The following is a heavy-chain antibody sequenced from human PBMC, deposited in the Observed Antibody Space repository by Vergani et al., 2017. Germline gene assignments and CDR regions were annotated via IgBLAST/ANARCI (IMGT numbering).Heavy chain of an antibody. CDR1: GFTFSSYA. D-gene: IGHD6-6*01. Sequence: EVQLLESGGGLVQPGGSLRLSCAASGFTFSSYAMSWVRQAPGKGLEWVSTISGSGGSTYYADSVKGRFTISRDNSKNTLYLQMNSLRAEDTAVYYCARAGGYSSSSFVDYYYGMDVWGQGP. CDR3: ARAGGYSSSSFVDYYYGMDV. V-gene: IGHV3-23*01. J-gene: IGHJ6*02. CDR2: ISGSGGST.